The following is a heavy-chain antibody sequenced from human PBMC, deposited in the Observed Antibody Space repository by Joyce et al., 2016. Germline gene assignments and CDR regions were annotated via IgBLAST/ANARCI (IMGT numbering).Heavy chain of an antibody. D-gene: IGHD1-26*01. Sequence: EVRLVDSGGGLIQPGGSLRLSCAGSGFDVSDSYMNWVRQAPGKGLEWVSAMFSGGTTYYADSVKGRFTISRDNSKNTVDLQMNSLRVEDTAVYYCARGASWGQGTLVTVSS. V-gene: IGHV3-53*01. CDR1: GFDVSDSY. CDR2: MFSGGTT. J-gene: IGHJ5*02. CDR3: ARGAS.